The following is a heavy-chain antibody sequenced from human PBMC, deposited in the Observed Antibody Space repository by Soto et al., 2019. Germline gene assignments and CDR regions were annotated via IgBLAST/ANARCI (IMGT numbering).Heavy chain of an antibody. D-gene: IGHD1-20*01. CDR1: GGTFSSYA. Sequence: SVKVSCKASGGTFSSYAISWVRQAPGQGLEWMGGIIPIFGTANYAQKFQGRVTITADESTSTAYMELSSLRSEDTAVYYCARDRYERGYYYYYGMDVWGQGTTVTVS. CDR3: ARDRYERGYYYYYGMDV. CDR2: IIPIFGTA. J-gene: IGHJ6*02. V-gene: IGHV1-69*13.